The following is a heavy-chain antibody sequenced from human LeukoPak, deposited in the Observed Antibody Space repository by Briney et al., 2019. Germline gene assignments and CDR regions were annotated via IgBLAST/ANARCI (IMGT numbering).Heavy chain of an antibody. CDR3: ASSLERDIVVVPASFDY. CDR2: IWYDGSNK. V-gene: IGHV3-33*01. CDR1: GFTFSSYG. J-gene: IGHJ4*02. D-gene: IGHD2-2*01. Sequence: GGSLRLSCAASGFTFSSYGMHWVRQAPGKGLEWVAVIWYDGSNKYYADSVKGRFTISRDNSKNTLYLQMDSLRAEDTAVYYCASSLERDIVVVPASFDYWGQGTLVTVSS.